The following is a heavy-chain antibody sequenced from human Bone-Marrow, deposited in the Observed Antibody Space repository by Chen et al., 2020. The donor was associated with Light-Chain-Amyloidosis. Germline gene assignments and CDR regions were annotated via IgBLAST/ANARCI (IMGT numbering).Heavy chain of an antibody. CDR2: IYPDNPDA. D-gene: IGHD5-12*01. V-gene: IGHV5-51*01. J-gene: IGHJ4*02. Sequence: EVQLEQSGPEVKKPGESLKISCKGSGYTFPNYWIGWVRQMPGKGLEWMGVIYPDNPDARHSPAFEGQVTISADKSITTAYLQLRSLKASDTAMYYCARRRDGYNFDYWGQGTLVTVSS. CDR3: ARRRDGYNFDY. CDR1: GYTFPNYW.